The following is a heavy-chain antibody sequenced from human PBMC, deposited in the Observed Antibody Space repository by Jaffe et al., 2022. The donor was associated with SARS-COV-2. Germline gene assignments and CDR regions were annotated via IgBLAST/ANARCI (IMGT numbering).Heavy chain of an antibody. CDR3: ARESRRSSGWYERGSDFDY. CDR1: GYTFTGYY. V-gene: IGHV1-2*06. Sequence: QVQLVQSGAEVKKPGASVKVSCKASGYTFTGYYMHWVRQAPGQGLEWMGRINPNSGGTNYAQKFQGRVTMTRDTSISTAYMELSRLRSDDTAVYYCARESRRSSGWYERGSDFDYWGQGTLVTVSS. CDR2: INPNSGGT. J-gene: IGHJ4*02. D-gene: IGHD6-19*01.